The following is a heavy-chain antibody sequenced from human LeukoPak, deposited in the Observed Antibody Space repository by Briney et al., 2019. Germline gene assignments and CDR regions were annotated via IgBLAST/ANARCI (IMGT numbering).Heavy chain of an antibody. CDR1: GGSISSYY. CDR2: ISSSGSTI. J-gene: IGHJ4*02. Sequence: LSLTCTVSGGSISSYYWSWIRQAPGKGLEWVSYISSSGSTISYTDSVKGRFTISRDNAKNSLYLQMNSLRAEDTAVYFCARRRYNWNAMDYWGQGTLVTVSS. CDR3: ARRRYNWNAMDY. V-gene: IGHV3-11*01. D-gene: IGHD1-20*01.